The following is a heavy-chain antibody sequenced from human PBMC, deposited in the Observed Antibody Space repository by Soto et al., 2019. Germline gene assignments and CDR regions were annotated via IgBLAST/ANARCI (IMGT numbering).Heavy chain of an antibody. CDR1: AVTFTGYG. J-gene: IGHJ4*02. V-gene: IGHV3-33*01. D-gene: IGHD1-26*01. Sequence: GGSLRLSCAASAVTFTGYGMHWVRQAPGKGLEWVAVIRYDGSNTYYADSVKGRFTISRDNPKNMLYLQMDSLRADDTAIYYCARDGVGTTTYFGYFDYWGLGTLVTVSS. CDR3: ARDGVGTTTYFGYFDY. CDR2: IRYDGSNT.